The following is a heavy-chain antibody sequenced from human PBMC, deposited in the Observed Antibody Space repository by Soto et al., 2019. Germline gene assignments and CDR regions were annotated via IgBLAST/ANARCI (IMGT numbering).Heavy chain of an antibody. J-gene: IGHJ6*02. V-gene: IGHV4-59*01. CDR1: GVSISSYY. Sequence: PSETLSLTCTVSGVSISSYYWSWIRQPPGKGLEWIGYIYYSGSTNYNPPLKSRVTISVDTSKNQFSLKLSSVTAADTAVYYCARVSVLGPAFWSGYYSDYGMDVWGQGTTVTVSS. CDR3: ARVSVLGPAFWSGYYSDYGMDV. CDR2: IYYSGST. D-gene: IGHD3-3*01.